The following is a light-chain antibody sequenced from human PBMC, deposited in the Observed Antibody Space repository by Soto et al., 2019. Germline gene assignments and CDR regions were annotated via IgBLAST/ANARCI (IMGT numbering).Light chain of an antibody. V-gene: IGKV3-20*01. CDR1: QSVSSSY. CDR3: QQYGSSPET. Sequence: EIVLTQSPCTLSLSPGQRATLSCRASQSVSSSYLAWYQQKPGQAPRLLIYGASSRATGIPDRFSGSGSGTDFTLTISRLEPEDCAVYYCQQYGSSPETFGQGTKVEIK. J-gene: IGKJ1*01. CDR2: GAS.